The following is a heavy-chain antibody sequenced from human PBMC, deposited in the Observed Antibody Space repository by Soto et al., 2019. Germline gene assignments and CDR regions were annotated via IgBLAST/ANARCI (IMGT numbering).Heavy chain of an antibody. CDR2: IIPIFGTA. J-gene: IGHJ6*02. Sequence: QVQLVQSGAEVKKPGSSVKVSCKASGGTFSSYAISWVRQAPGQGLEWMGGIIPIFGTANYAQKFQGRVTVTADESTSTAYKELSSLRSEDTSVYYCARHVPAAGYYYGMDVWGQGTTVTVSS. CDR3: ARHVPAAGYYYGMDV. D-gene: IGHD2-2*01. CDR1: GGTFSSYA. V-gene: IGHV1-69*12.